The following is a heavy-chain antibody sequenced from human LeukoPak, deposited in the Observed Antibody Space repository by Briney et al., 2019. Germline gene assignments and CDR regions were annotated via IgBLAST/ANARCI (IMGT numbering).Heavy chain of an antibody. J-gene: IGHJ3*02. CDR3: AKDLRWLQPDAFDI. Sequence: GRSLRLSCAASGFTFSSYGMHWVRQAPGKGMEWVAVISYDGSNKYYADSVKGRFTISRDNSKNTLYLQMNSLRAEDTAVYYCAKDLRWLQPDAFDIWGQGTMVTVSS. CDR1: GFTFSSYG. CDR2: ISYDGSNK. V-gene: IGHV3-30*18. D-gene: IGHD5-24*01.